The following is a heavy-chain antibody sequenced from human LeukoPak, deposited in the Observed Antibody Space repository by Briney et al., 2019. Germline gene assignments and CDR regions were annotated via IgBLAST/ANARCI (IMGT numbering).Heavy chain of an antibody. J-gene: IGHJ4*02. CDR1: GFTFSNAW. Sequence: GGSLRLSCAASGFTFSNAWMSWVRQAPGKGLEWVSSISSSSSYIYYADSVKGRFTISRDNAKSSLYPQMNSLRAEDTAVYYCVRGNTIFGVVIEEYYFDYWGQGTLVTVSS. CDR3: VRGNTIFGVVIEEYYFDY. V-gene: IGHV3-21*01. CDR2: ISSSSSYI. D-gene: IGHD3-3*01.